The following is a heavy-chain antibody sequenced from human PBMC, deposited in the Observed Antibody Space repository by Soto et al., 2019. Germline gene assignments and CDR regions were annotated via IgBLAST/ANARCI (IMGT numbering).Heavy chain of an antibody. V-gene: IGHV1-69*01. CDR1: GGTFSSCA. CDR2: IIPIFGTA. D-gene: IGHD2-2*01. J-gene: IGHJ5*02. CDR3: ARDPTIVVVPAATRGWFDP. Sequence: QVQLVQSGAEVKKPGSSVKVSCKASGGTFSSCAISWVRQAPGQGLEWMGGIIPIFGTANYAQKFQGRVTITADESTSTAYMELSSLRSEDTAVYYCARDPTIVVVPAATRGWFDPWGQGTLVTVSS.